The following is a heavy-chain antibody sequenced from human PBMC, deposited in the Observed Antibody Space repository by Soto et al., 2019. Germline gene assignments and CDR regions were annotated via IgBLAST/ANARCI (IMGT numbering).Heavy chain of an antibody. D-gene: IGHD6-19*01. CDR3: AQLFSSGWYRAPYFQH. CDR2: IKQDGSEK. Sequence: GGSLRLSCAASGFTFSSYWMSWVRQAPGKGLEWVANIKQDGSEKYYVDSVKGRFTISRDNAKNSLYLQMNSLRAEDTAVYYCAQLFSSGWYRAPYFQHWGQGTLVTVSS. CDR1: GFTFSSYW. J-gene: IGHJ1*01. V-gene: IGHV3-7*01.